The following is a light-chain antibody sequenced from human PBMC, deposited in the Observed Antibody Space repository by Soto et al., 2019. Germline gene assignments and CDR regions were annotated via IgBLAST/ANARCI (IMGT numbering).Light chain of an antibody. CDR3: QQYQSYSWT. J-gene: IGKJ1*01. CDR2: KAA. CDR1: QSITDS. Sequence: DIQMIQSPSTLSASVGDRVTITCRASQSITDSLAWYQQKPGKAPKLLIYKAATLERGVPSRFSGSGSGTEFNLAISSLQTDDFATYYCQQYQSYSWTVGQGTKVEVK. V-gene: IGKV1-5*03.